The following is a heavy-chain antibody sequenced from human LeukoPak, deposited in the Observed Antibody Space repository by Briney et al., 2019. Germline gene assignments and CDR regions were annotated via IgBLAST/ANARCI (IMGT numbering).Heavy chain of an antibody. CDR1: GFTVSSNY. J-gene: IGHJ6*02. V-gene: IGHV3-53*01. Sequence: GGSLRLSCAASGFTVSSNYMSWVRQAPGKGLEWVSLIYSGGSTYYADSVKGRFTISRDNSENTLYLQVNSLRAEDTAVYYCARDGAAAGIRNYYYGMDVWGQGTMVTVSS. D-gene: IGHD6-13*01. CDR3: ARDGAAAGIRNYYYGMDV. CDR2: IYSGGST.